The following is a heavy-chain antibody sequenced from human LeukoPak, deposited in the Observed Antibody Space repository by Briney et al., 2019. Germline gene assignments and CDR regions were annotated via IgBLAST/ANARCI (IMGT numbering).Heavy chain of an antibody. Sequence: GGSLRLSCAASGFTFSSYSMTWVRQAPGKGLEWVSSISSSSSYIYYADSVKGRFTISRDNAKNSLYLQMNSLRAEDTAVYYCARAISRRDGYFDYWGQGTWSPSPQ. CDR3: ARAISRRDGYFDY. D-gene: IGHD3-3*02. CDR1: GFTFSSYS. J-gene: IGHJ4*02. CDR2: ISSSSSYI. V-gene: IGHV3-21*01.